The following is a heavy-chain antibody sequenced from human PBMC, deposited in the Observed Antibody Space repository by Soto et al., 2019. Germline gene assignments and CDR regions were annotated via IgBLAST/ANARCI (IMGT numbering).Heavy chain of an antibody. CDR1: GGSVSSGSYY. Sequence: QVQLQESGPGLVKPSETLSLTCTVSGGSVSSGSYYWSWIRQPPGKGLEWIGYIYYSGSTNYNPSLKSRVTISVDTSKNQSSLKLSSVTAADTAVYYCAREYSEYSSGWIDYWGQGTLVTVSS. D-gene: IGHD6-19*01. J-gene: IGHJ4*02. CDR3: AREYSEYSSGWIDY. V-gene: IGHV4-61*01. CDR2: IYYSGST.